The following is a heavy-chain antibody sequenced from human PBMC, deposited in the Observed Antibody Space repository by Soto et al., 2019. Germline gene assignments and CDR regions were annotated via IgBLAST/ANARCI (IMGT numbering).Heavy chain of an antibody. CDR1: GYSFTNYL. V-gene: IGHV5-51*01. Sequence: PXECLKISGKGSGYSFTNYLIALVRQMPGKGLEWMGIIYPGDSDTRYNPSFQGQVTISADKSISAAYLQWSSLKASDTAKYYCARRIAAAGFFDYWGQRTLVTVSS. CDR3: ARRIAAAGFFDY. CDR2: IYPGDSDT. J-gene: IGHJ4*02. D-gene: IGHD6-13*01.